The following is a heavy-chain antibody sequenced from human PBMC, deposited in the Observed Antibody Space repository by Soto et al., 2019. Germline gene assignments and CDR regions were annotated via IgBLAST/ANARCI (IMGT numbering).Heavy chain of an antibody. CDR2: IYYSGST. J-gene: IGHJ4*02. CDR3: VGGCCSGGSCYHNLYYFDY. V-gene: IGHV4-39*01. D-gene: IGHD2-15*01. CDR1: GGSISSSSYY. Sequence: QLQLQESGPGLVKPSETLSLTCTVSGGSISSSSYYWGWIRQPPGKGLEWIGSIYYSGSTYYNQSLKSRVTISVDTSKNQFSLKLSSVTAADTAVYYCVGGCCSGGSCYHNLYYFDYWGQGTLVTVSS.